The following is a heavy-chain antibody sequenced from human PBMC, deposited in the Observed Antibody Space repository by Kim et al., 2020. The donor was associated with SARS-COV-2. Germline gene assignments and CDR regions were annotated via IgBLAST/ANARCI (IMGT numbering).Heavy chain of an antibody. D-gene: IGHD4-17*01. V-gene: IGHV3-21*01. J-gene: IGHJ4*02. CDR1: GFTFSDYT. CDR3: ARVREDGDRDY. Sequence: GGSLRLSCAASGFTFSDYTMNWVRQAPVKGLEWVSSIGSSSSSIYYADSVKGRFTISRDNAKKSLYLQMNSLRGEDTAIYYCARVREDGDRDYWGQGTLVTVSS. CDR2: IGSSSSSI.